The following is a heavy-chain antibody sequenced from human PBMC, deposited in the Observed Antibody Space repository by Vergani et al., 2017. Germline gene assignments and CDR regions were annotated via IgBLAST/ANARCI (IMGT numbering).Heavy chain of an antibody. D-gene: IGHD3-16*01. V-gene: IGHV4-39*01. CDR3: ARHLRQFACNDVFDI. J-gene: IGHJ3*02. CDR1: GMSISNNHYY. CDR2: IYDSRNN. Sequence: QLQLQESGPRLVKPSETLSLTCSLSGMSISNNHYYWGWIRQPPGKGLEWIGSIYDSRNNNYSPSLKSRVSISVDTSKNQFSLNLTSITPSNTAVYYCARHLRQFACNDVFDIWGHGTLVTVSS.